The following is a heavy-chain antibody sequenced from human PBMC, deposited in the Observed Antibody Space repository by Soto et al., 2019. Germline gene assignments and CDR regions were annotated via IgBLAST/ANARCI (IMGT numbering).Heavy chain of an antibody. Sequence: QVQLVQSGAEVKKPGASVKVSCKASGYTFTSYGISWVRQAPGQGLEWMAWISAYNGNTNYAQKLQGRVTMTTDTSTSTDYMELWSRGCDDTAVYYCERVIAAADDFDYWGQGTLVTVSS. CDR2: ISAYNGNT. V-gene: IGHV1-18*01. J-gene: IGHJ4*02. CDR3: ERVIAAADDFDY. CDR1: GYTFTSYG. D-gene: IGHD6-13*01.